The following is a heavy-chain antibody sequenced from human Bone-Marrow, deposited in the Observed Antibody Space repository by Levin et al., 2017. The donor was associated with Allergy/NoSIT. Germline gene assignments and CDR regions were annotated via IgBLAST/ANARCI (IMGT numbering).Heavy chain of an antibody. CDR1: GFTFSDYY. CDR2: ISGTGDET. Sequence: PGGSLRLSCAASGFTFSDYYMSWVRQAPGKGLEWVSGISGTGDETHYADSVKGRFTISRDNSKTTLYLHMNSQRAEDTAVYYCAKRRRDGDNSDLDYWGQGTLVTVSS. CDR3: AKRRRDGDNSDLDY. V-gene: IGHV3-23*01. D-gene: IGHD5-24*01. J-gene: IGHJ4*02.